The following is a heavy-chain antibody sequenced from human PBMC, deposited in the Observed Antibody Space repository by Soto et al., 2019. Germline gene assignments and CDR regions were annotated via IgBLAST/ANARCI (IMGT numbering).Heavy chain of an antibody. CDR2: IYYSGNT. Sequence: SETLSLTCTVSGGSISSSSYYWGWIRQPPGKGLEWIGSIYYSGNTYYNPSLKSRVTISVDTAKNQFSLKLSSVTAADTAVYYCARGWWEPEGYLMDVWGQGTTVTVSS. CDR3: ARGWWEPEGYLMDV. D-gene: IGHD1-26*01. V-gene: IGHV4-39*01. CDR1: GGSISSSSYY. J-gene: IGHJ6*02.